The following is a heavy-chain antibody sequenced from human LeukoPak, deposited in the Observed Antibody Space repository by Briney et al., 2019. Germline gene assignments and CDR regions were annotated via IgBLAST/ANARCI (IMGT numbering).Heavy chain of an antibody. D-gene: IGHD5-24*01. Sequence: SETLSLTCTVSGGSISSYYWSWIRQPPGKGLEWIGFIYHSGSTNYNPSLKSRVTISVDTSKNQFSLKLRSVTAADTAVYYCARENGYKYDYWGQGTLVTVSS. CDR2: IYHSGST. V-gene: IGHV4-59*01. CDR1: GGSISSYY. CDR3: ARENGYKYDY. J-gene: IGHJ4*02.